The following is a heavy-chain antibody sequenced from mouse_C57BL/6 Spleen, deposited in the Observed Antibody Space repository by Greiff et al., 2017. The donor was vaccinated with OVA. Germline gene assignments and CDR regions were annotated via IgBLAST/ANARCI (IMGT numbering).Heavy chain of an antibody. CDR2: ISSGGSYT. D-gene: IGHD1-1*01. CDR3: ARHELGSSYAFDY. V-gene: IGHV5-6*01. Sequence: EVNVVESGGDLVKPGGSLKLSCAASGFTFSSYGMSWVRQTPDKRLEWVATISSGGSYTYYPASVKGRFTISRDNAKNTLYLQRSSLKSEDTAMYYCARHELGSSYAFDYWGQGTTLTVAS. CDR1: GFTFSSYG. J-gene: IGHJ2*01.